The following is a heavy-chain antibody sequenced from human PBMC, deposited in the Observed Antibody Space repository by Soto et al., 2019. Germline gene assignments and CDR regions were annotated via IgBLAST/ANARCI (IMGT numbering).Heavy chain of an antibody. Sequence: ASETLSLTCTVSGGSISSGGYYWSWIRQHPGKGLEWIGYIYYSGSTYYNPSLKSRVTISVDTSKNQFSLKLSSVTAADTAVYYCARARTSIAAAGRVSWFDPWGQGTLVTVSS. J-gene: IGHJ5*02. V-gene: IGHV4-31*03. CDR3: ARARTSIAAAGRVSWFDP. CDR2: IYYSGST. CDR1: GGSISSGGYY. D-gene: IGHD6-13*01.